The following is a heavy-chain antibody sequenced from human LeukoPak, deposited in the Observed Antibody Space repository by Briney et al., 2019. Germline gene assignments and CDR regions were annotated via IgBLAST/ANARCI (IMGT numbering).Heavy chain of an antibody. V-gene: IGHV3-48*01. CDR3: ARTYDFGRGPPGDAFDN. CDR1: GFTFSSYS. J-gene: IGHJ3*02. CDR2: IDARSGIT. Sequence: PGGSLRLSCAASGFTFSSYSMNWVRQAPGKGPEWVSYIDARSGITYYADSVQGLFTLSRDNARESVFLQMDSLRVDDTAVYYCARTYDFGRGPPGDAFDNWGPGTWVIVSS. D-gene: IGHD3-3*01.